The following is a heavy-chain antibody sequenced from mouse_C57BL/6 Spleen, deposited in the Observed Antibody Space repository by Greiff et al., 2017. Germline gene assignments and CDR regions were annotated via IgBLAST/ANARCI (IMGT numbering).Heavy chain of an antibody. CDR3: ARLGYDYDLFFAY. CDR2: IYPRSGNT. V-gene: IGHV1-81*01. J-gene: IGHJ3*01. Sequence: VQLQQSGAELARPGASVQLSCKASGYTFTSYGIRWVKQRTGQGLEWIGEIYPRSGNTYYNEKFKGKATLTADKSSSTAYMELRSLTSEDSAVYFCARLGYDYDLFFAYWGQGTLVTVSA. CDR1: GYTFTSYG. D-gene: IGHD2-4*01.